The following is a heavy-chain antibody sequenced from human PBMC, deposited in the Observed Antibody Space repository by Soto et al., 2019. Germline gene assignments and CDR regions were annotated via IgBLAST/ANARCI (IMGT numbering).Heavy chain of an antibody. D-gene: IGHD1-26*01. CDR3: ARVRRYSTRPDAFDI. CDR2: IYYSGST. CDR1: GGSISTYY. Sequence: QVQLQESGPGLAKPSETLSLTCTISGGSISTYYWSWIRQPPGKGLEWIGHIYYSGSTNYNPSLKSRVTISVDTSQNQFSLKLSSVTAADTALYYCARVRRYSTRPDAFDIWGRGTMVTVSS. V-gene: IGHV4-59*01. J-gene: IGHJ3*02.